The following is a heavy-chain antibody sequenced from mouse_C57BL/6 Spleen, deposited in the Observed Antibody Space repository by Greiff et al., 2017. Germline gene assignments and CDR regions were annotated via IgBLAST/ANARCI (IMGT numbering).Heavy chain of an antibody. V-gene: IGHV5-4*01. D-gene: IGHD1-1*01. CDR3: ARWAVVATRYFDV. Sequence: EVHLVESGGGLVKPGGSLKLSCTASGFTFSSYAMSWVRQTPEKRLEWVATISDGGSYTYYQDNVKGRFTISRDNAKNNLYLHMSHLKSEDTAMYYCARWAVVATRYFDVWGTGTTVTVSS. J-gene: IGHJ1*03. CDR2: ISDGGSYT. CDR1: GFTFSSYA.